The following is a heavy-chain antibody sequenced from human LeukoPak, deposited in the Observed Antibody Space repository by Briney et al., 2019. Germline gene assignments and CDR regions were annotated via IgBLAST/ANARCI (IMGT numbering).Heavy chain of an antibody. CDR2: IYSGGHT. CDR1: GFTVTTNY. J-gene: IGHJ4*02. V-gene: IGHV3-66*01. Sequence: GGSLRLSCAASGFTVTTNYMTWVRQAPGKGLEWGSIIYSGGHTDYADSVKGRFTISRDNSKNTLYLQMNSLRAGDTAVYYCARRLEYSGSKGVFDYWGQGTLVTVSS. CDR3: ARRLEYSGSKGVFDY. D-gene: IGHD1-26*01.